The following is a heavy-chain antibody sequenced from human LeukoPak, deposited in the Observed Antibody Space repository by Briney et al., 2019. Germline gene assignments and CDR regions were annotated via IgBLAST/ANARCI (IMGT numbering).Heavy chain of an antibody. CDR1: GFTFSSYS. Sequence: GGSLRLSCAASGFTFSSYSMNWVRQAPGKGLEWVSSISSSSSYIYYADSVKGRFTISRDNAKNSLYLQMNSLRAEDTAVYYCARERGYSYGYPHDYWGQGTLVTVSS. V-gene: IGHV3-21*01. J-gene: IGHJ4*02. CDR2: ISSSSSYI. CDR3: ARERGYSYGYPHDY. D-gene: IGHD5-18*01.